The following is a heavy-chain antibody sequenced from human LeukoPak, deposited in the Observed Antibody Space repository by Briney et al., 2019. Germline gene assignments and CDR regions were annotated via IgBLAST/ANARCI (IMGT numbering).Heavy chain of an antibody. CDR2: IYYSGST. CDR1: GGSISSHY. CDR3: ASVVRAVTTHYYYYYYMDV. Sequence: SETLSLTCTVSGGSISSHYWSWIRQPPGKGLEWIGYIYYSGSTNYNPSLKSRVTISVDTSKNQFSLKLSSVTAADTAVYYCASVVRAVTTHYYYYYYMDVWGKGTTVTISS. D-gene: IGHD4-17*01. V-gene: IGHV4-59*11. J-gene: IGHJ6*03.